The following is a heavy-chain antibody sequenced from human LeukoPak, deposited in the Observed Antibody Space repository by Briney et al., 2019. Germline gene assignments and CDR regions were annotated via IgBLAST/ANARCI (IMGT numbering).Heavy chain of an antibody. V-gene: IGHV4-59*08. CDR3: ARHSNGVNEDFDY. CDR2: IYYSG. J-gene: IGHJ4*02. CDR1: GGSISNYY. Sequence: SETLSLTCTVSGGSISNYYRSWIRQPPGRGLEWIGYIYYSGSNPSLKSRVTISMDTSKNQFSLKLSSVTAADTAVYYCARHSNGVNEDFDYWGQGTLVTVSS. D-gene: IGHD4-23*01.